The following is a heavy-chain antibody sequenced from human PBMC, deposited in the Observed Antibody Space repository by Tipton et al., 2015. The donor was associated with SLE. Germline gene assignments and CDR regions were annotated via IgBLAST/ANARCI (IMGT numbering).Heavy chain of an antibody. Sequence: SLRLSCTGSGFTFGDYALSWVRQAPGKGLEWVGFIRSKAFGGTTEYAASVKGRFTISRDDSKSIAYLQMNSLKTEDTAVYYCARGGGNVFDYWGQGTLVTVSS. J-gene: IGHJ4*02. D-gene: IGHD1-1*01. V-gene: IGHV3-49*04. CDR1: GFTFGDYA. CDR3: ARGGGNVFDY. CDR2: IRSKAFGGTT.